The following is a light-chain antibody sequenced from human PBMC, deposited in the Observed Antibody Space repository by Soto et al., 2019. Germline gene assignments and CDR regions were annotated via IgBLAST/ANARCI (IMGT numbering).Light chain of an antibody. CDR3: SSYTSSSFYV. Sequence: QSALTQPASVSGSPGQSITISCTGTSSDVGGYNYVSWYQQHPGKDPKLMIYDVSNRPSGVSNRFSGSKSGNTAFLTISGLKAEDEADYYCSSYTSSSFYVFGTGTKLTVL. J-gene: IGLJ1*01. V-gene: IGLV2-14*01. CDR1: SSDVGGYNY. CDR2: DVS.